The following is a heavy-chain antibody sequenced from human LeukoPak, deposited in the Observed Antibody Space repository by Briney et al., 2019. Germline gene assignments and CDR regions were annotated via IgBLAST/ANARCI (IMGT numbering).Heavy chain of an antibody. D-gene: IGHD1-26*01. J-gene: IGHJ4*02. V-gene: IGHV1-2*02. CDR3: ATNQPYSGRAFDC. CDR1: GYTFTGYY. CDR2: INPDSGGT. Sequence: ASVKVSCKASGYTFTGYYMHWVRQAPGQGLEWMGWINPDSGGTNYGKNFQGRVTMTRDTSISTVYMEVNRLRSEDTAVYYCATNQPYSGRAFDCWGQGTLVTVSS.